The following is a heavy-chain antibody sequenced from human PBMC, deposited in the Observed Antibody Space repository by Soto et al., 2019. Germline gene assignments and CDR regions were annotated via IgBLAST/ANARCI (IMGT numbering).Heavy chain of an antibody. V-gene: IGHV3-15*01. CDR1: GFTFSNAW. J-gene: IGHJ6*02. D-gene: IGHD3-3*01. Sequence: GGSLRLSCAASGFTFSNAWMSWVRQAPGKGLEWVGRIKSKTDGGTTDYAAPVKGRFTISRDDSKNTLYLQMNSLKTEDTAVYNCTTDAPFITIFGVVISGYNYGMDVWGQGTTVTVSS. CDR2: IKSKTDGGTT. CDR3: TTDAPFITIFGVVISGYNYGMDV.